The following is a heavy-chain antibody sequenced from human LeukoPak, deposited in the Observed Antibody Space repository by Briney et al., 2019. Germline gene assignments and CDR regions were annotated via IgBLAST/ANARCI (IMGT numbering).Heavy chain of an antibody. CDR3: ATVPSYYGSGTGLS. V-gene: IGHV1-24*01. CDR1: GYTLTELS. J-gene: IGHJ4*02. Sequence: GASVKVSYKVSGYTLTELSMHWGRQAPGKGLEWMGGFDPEDGETIYAQKFQGRVTMTEDTSTDTAYMELSSLRSEDTAVYYCATVPSYYGSGTGLSWGQGTLVTVSS. CDR2: FDPEDGET. D-gene: IGHD3-10*01.